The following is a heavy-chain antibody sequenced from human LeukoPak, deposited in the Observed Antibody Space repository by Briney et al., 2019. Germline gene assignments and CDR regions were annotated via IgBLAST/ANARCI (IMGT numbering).Heavy chain of an antibody. Sequence: PGGSLRLSCAASGFTVSSNYMSWVRQAPGKGLEWVSVIYSGGSTYYADSVKGRFTISRDNSKNTLYLQMNSLRAEDTAVYYCARSRDYGDYVIAFDIWGQGTMVTVSS. CDR1: GFTVSSNY. V-gene: IGHV3-53*01. CDR3: ARSRDYGDYVIAFDI. CDR2: IYSGGST. D-gene: IGHD4-17*01. J-gene: IGHJ3*02.